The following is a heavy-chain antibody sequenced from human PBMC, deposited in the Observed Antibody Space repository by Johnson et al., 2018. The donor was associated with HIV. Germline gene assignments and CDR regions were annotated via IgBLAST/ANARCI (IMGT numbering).Heavy chain of an antibody. D-gene: IGHD5-24*01. CDR3: TTSGEVEIATIVAFDI. CDR1: GFTFSSYA. J-gene: IGHJ3*02. V-gene: IGHV3-30*04. Sequence: VQLVESGGGVVQPGRSLRLSCAASGFTFSSYAMHWVRQAPGKGLEWMAVISYDGSNKYYADSVKGRFTISRDNSKNTLYLQMNSLKTEDTAVYYCTTSGEVEIATIVAFDIWGQGTRVTVSS. CDR2: ISYDGSNK.